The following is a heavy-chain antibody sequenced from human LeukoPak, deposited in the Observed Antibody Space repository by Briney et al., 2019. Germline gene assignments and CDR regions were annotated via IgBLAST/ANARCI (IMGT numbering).Heavy chain of an antibody. Sequence: SETLSLTCTVSGGSITGYSWTWIRQPPGKGLEWIGFFYNRGNTNYNPSLKSRVTISLDTSRIQFSLKLNSVTAADTAMNYCARGTQGYRFDYWGQGTLVTVST. CDR2: FYNRGNT. V-gene: IGHV4-59*01. D-gene: IGHD5-24*01. CDR1: GGSITGYS. CDR3: ARGTQGYRFDY. J-gene: IGHJ4*02.